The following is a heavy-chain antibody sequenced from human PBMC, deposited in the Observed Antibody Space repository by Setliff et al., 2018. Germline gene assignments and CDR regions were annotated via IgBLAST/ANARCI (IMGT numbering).Heavy chain of an antibody. CDR3: ARGDTYRYFDY. V-gene: IGHV4-59*01. CDR1: GGSISTYY. Sequence: SETLSLTCTVSGGSISTYYWSWIRQPPGKGLEFIGYVYYSGLTNYDPSLKSRVTMSVDSSKNQFSLKLSSVTAADTAVYYCARGDTYRYFDYWGQGALVTVSS. CDR2: VYYSGLT. J-gene: IGHJ4*02.